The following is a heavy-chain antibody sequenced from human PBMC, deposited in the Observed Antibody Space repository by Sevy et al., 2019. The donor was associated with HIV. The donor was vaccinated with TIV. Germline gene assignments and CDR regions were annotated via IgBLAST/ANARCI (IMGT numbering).Heavy chain of an antibody. J-gene: IGHJ4*02. CDR1: GFTVSINY. Sequence: GGSLRLSCSASGFTVSINYMTWVRQAPGKGLEWVSGIYSDGTTHHGDSVKGRFTISRDNSENTLYLQMISLRVEDTAVYYCARGKGGYCYGLNYWGQGTLVTVSS. CDR2: IYSDGTT. V-gene: IGHV3-66*01. D-gene: IGHD5-18*01. CDR3: ARGKGGYCYGLNY.